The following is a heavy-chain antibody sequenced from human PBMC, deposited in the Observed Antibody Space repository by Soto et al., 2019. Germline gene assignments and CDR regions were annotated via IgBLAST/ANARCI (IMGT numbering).Heavy chain of an antibody. CDR2: INAGNGNT. Sequence: ASVKVSCKASGYTFPSYAMHWVRQAPGQRLEWMGWINAGNGNTKYSQKFQGRVTITRDTSASTAYMELSSLRSEDTAVYYCALHSSTSYNWFDPWRQGTLVTVSS. CDR1: GYTFPSYA. V-gene: IGHV1-3*01. CDR3: ALHSSTSYNWFDP. J-gene: IGHJ5*02. D-gene: IGHD6-6*01.